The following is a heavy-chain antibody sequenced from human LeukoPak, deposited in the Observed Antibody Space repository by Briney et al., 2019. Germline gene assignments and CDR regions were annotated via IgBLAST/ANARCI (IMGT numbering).Heavy chain of an antibody. V-gene: IGHV3-7*01. D-gene: IGHD3-10*01. Sequence: GGSLRLSCAASGFTFSSYWMSWVRQAPGKGLEWVANIKQDGSEKYYVDSVKGRFTISRDNAKNTLYLQMNSLRAEDTAVYYCARVWFGEFHGMDVWGQGTTVTVSS. CDR2: IKQDGSEK. J-gene: IGHJ6*02. CDR1: GFTFSSYW. CDR3: ARVWFGEFHGMDV.